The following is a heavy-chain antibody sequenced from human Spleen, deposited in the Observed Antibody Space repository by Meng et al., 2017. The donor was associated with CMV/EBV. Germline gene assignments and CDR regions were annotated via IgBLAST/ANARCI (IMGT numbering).Heavy chain of an antibody. CDR3: ARDSIVADPATAGRIDY. J-gene: IGHJ4*02. CDR1: GYTFTSYG. V-gene: IGHV1-18*01. CDR2: ISGYNGNT. Sequence: ASVKVSCKASGYTFTSYGISWVRQAPGQGLEWMGWISGYNGNTNSAQNLQGRVTMTTDTSTSTAYMALRSLRSDDTAVYYCARDSIVADPATAGRIDYLGQGTLVTVSS. D-gene: IGHD1-26*01.